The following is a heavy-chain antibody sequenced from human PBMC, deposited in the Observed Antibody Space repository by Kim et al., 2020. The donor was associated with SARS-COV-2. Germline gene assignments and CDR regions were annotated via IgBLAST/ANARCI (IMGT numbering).Heavy chain of an antibody. CDR1: GFTFSNYG. J-gene: IGHJ4*02. Sequence: GGSLRLSCAASGFTFSNYGMHWVRQAPDKGLEWVAVIWYDGSNKYYADSVKGRFTISRDNSKNTLYLQMNSLRAEDTAVYYCARGKSYYLEYWGQGTLVT. CDR3: ARGKSYYLEY. CDR2: IWYDGSNK. V-gene: IGHV3-33*01.